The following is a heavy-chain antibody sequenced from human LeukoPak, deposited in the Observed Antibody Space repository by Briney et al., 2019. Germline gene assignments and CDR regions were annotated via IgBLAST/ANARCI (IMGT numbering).Heavy chain of an antibody. D-gene: IGHD3-22*01. CDR1: GFTFSSYA. J-gene: IGHJ4*02. CDR2: ISGSGGLT. Sequence: PGGSLRLSCAASGFTFSSYAMSWVRQAPGKGLEWVSTISGSGGLTYYADSVKGRFTISRDNSRNKLYLQMNSLRTEDTAVYHCAKGRGFYDSGAYDYWGQGTLVTVSS. V-gene: IGHV3-23*01. CDR3: AKGRGFYDSGAYDY.